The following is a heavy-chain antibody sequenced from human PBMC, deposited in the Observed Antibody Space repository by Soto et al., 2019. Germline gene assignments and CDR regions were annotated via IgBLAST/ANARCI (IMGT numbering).Heavy chain of an antibody. CDR1: GGSISSSSYY. J-gene: IGHJ6*02. CDR3: ARSAELWFGTYYYYYGMDV. V-gene: IGHV4-39*01. D-gene: IGHD3-10*01. Sequence: TLSLTCTVSGGSISSSSYYWGWIRQPPGKGLEWIGSIYYSGSTYYNPSLKSRVTISVDTSKNQFSLKLSSVTAADTAVYYCARSAELWFGTYYYYYGMDVWGQGTTVTVSS. CDR2: IYYSGST.